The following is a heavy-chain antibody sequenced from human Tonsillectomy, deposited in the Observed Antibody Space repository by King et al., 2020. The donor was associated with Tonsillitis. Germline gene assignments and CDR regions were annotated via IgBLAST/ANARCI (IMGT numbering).Heavy chain of an antibody. D-gene: IGHD3/OR15-3a*01. J-gene: IGHJ4*02. CDR2: INWNGGST. Sequence: VQLVESGGGVVRPGGSLRLSCEASGFTFDDYGMSWVRQAPGKGLEWVSGINWNGGSTNYADSVKGRFTISRDNAKNSLDLQMNSLRAEDTGLYHCARVTTPFPMWTGLGFDYWGQGALVTVSS. CDR3: ARVTTPFPMWTGLGFDY. V-gene: IGHV3-20*01. CDR1: GFTFDDYG.